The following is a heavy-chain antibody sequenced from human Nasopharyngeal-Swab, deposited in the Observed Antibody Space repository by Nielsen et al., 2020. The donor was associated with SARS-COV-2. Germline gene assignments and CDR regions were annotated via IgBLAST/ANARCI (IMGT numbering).Heavy chain of an antibody. Sequence: SVQVSCKASVGTFSSYAISWVRHAPAQGLEWMGGIIPIFGTANYAQKFQGRVTITADESTSTAYMELSSLRSEDTAVYYCARDSGGPYNWNAGIYFDYWCQGTLVTVSS. CDR2: IIPIFGTA. V-gene: IGHV1-69*13. CDR1: VGTFSSYA. J-gene: IGHJ4*02. CDR3: ARDSGGPYNWNAGIYFDY. D-gene: IGHD1-20*01.